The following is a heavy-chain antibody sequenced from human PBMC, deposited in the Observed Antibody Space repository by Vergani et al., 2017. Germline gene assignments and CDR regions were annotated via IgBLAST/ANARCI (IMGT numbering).Heavy chain of an antibody. D-gene: IGHD3-22*01. V-gene: IGHV4-34*01. J-gene: IGHJ5*02. Sequence: QVQLQQWGAGLLKPSETLSLTCAVYGGSFSGYYWSWIRQPPGKGLEWIGEINHRGSTNYNPSLKSRVTISVDTSKNQFSLKLSSVTAADTAVYYCARCFRDEGMIYGGTVENWFDPWGQGTLVTVSS. CDR2: INHRGST. CDR1: GGSFSGYY. CDR3: ARCFRDEGMIYGGTVENWFDP.